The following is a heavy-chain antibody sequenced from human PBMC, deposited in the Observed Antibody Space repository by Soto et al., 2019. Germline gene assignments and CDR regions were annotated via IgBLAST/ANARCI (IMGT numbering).Heavy chain of an antibody. CDR3: ARGPSAVARKGNWFDP. CDR2: MNPNSGNT. Sequence: QVQLVQSGAEVKKPGASVKVSCKASGYTFTSYDINWVRQATGQGLEWMGWMNPNSGNTGYAQKFQGRVTMTRNPPVSPAYQEQRRLRSDDTAVSYCARGPSAVARKGNWFDPWGQGPLVTVSS. J-gene: IGHJ5*02. CDR1: GYTFTSYD. V-gene: IGHV1-8*01. D-gene: IGHD6-19*01.